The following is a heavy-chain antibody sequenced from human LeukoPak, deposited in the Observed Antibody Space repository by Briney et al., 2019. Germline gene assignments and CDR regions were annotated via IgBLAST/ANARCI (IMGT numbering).Heavy chain of an antibody. CDR2: IWYDGSNK. CDR3: ARAFRLEPQGPYYYYGMDV. Sequence: GGSLRLSCAASGFTFSSYGMHWVRQAPGKGLEWVAVIWYDGSNKYYADSVKGRFTISRDNSKNTLYLQMNSLRAEDTAVYYCARAFRLEPQGPYYYYGMDVWGQGTTVTVSS. V-gene: IGHV3-33*01. J-gene: IGHJ6*02. CDR1: GFTFSSYG. D-gene: IGHD1-1*01.